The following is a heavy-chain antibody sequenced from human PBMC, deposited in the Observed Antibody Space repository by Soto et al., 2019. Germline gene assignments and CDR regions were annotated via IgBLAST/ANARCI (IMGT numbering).Heavy chain of an antibody. D-gene: IGHD3-22*01. J-gene: IGHJ6*02. CDR1: GFRFSSIG. Sequence: QVQLVESGGGVVQPGRSLRLSCAGSGFRFSSIGMHWVRQAPGKGLEWVALISHDGSSKYYADSVKGRFTISRDNSKNSLYLQMNSLRAEDTAVYYCARNYDSSGYYYSDYYYGMDVWGQGTTVTVSS. CDR3: ARNYDSSGYYYSDYYYGMDV. CDR2: ISHDGSSK. V-gene: IGHV3-30*03.